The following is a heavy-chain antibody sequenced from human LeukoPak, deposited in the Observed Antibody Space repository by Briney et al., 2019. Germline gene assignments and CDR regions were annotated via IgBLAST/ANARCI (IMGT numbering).Heavy chain of an antibody. J-gene: IGHJ4*02. D-gene: IGHD3-22*01. CDR2: FDPEDGDT. CDR3: ATVGSYDSSGYYPL. Sequence: GASVTVSCTVSGYTITGLSMHWVRQAPGKGEEGMGGFDPEDGDTIYAQNLQGRVTMTEDTSTHTAFIDLSSLISEDTAVYYCATVGSYDSSGYYPLWGQGTLVTVSS. CDR1: GYTITGLS. V-gene: IGHV1-24*01.